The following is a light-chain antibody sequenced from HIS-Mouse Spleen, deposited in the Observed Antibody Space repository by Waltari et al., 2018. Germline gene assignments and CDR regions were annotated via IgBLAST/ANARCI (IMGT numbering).Light chain of an antibody. J-gene: IGLJ1*01. CDR2: QDS. CDR1: ELGDKY. Sequence: SYELTQPPSVSVSPGQTASITCSGDELGDKYACWYQQKPGQSPVLVIYQDSKRTSGIPERFSGYTSGNTAALTISGTQAMDEADYYCQAWDSSTAVFGTGTKVTVL. V-gene: IGLV3-1*01. CDR3: QAWDSSTAV.